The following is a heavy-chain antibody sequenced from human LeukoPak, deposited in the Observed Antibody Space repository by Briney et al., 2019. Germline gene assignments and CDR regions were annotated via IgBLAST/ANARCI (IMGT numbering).Heavy chain of an antibody. CDR1: GFTFSIYA. J-gene: IGHJ4*02. CDR3: ARGVLTGGTYFAY. V-gene: IGHV3-23*01. Sequence: GGSLRLSCAASGFTFSIYAMSWVRQAPGKGLEWVSAISGSGGNTYYADSVKGRFTISRDNSRNTLYLQVNSLRAEDTAAYFCARGVLTGGTYFAYWGLGTLVTVSS. D-gene: IGHD4/OR15-4a*01. CDR2: ISGSGGNT.